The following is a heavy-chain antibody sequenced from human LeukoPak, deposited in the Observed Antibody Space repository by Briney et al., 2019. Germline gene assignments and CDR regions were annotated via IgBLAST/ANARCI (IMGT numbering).Heavy chain of an antibody. D-gene: IGHD6-19*01. J-gene: IGHJ4*02. CDR3: AKDARRTSGWYFFDH. CDR1: GFTFSSLA. CDR2: ISDSGGTT. V-gene: IGHV3-23*01. Sequence: GGSLRLSCAASGFTFSSLAIGWVRQAPGTGLEWVSVISDSGGTTYYADSVKGRFTIARDNSRNTLFLQMNSLRVEDTAVYFCAKDARRTSGWYFFDHWGQGTLVTVSS.